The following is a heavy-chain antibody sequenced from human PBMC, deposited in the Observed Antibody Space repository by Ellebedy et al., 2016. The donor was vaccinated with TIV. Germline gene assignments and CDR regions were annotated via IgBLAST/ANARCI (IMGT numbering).Heavy chain of an antibody. CDR1: GGSFSGYY. J-gene: IGHJ6*02. Sequence: SETLSLXXAVYGGSFSGYYWSWIRQPPGKGLEWIGEINHSGSTNYNPSLKSRVTISVDTSKNQFSLKLSSVTAADTAVYYCARKPLPAAGNPPRYGMDVWGQGTTVTVSS. CDR2: INHSGST. V-gene: IGHV4-34*01. D-gene: IGHD6-13*01. CDR3: ARKPLPAAGNPPRYGMDV.